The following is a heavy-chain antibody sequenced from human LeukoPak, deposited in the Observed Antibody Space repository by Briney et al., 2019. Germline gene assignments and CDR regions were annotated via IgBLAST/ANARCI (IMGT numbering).Heavy chain of an antibody. V-gene: IGHV4-39*01. D-gene: IGHD2-21*01. CDR1: VGSISTYY. CDR3: ARLGTTVIYASIDY. J-gene: IGHJ4*02. CDR2: IYYSGRT. Sequence: SETLSLTCTVSVGSISTYYWSWIRQPPGKGLEWIGSIYYSGRTYYNPSLKSRVSISVDTSKNQFSLKLRSVTAADTAVYFCARLGTTVIYASIDYWGQGTLVTVSS.